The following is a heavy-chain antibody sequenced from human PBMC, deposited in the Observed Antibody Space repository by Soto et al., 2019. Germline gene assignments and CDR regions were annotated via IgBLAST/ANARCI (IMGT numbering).Heavy chain of an antibody. CDR2: IIPIFGTA. Sequence: ISWVRQAPEQGLEWMGGIIPIFGTANYAQKFQGRVTITADESTSTAYMELSSLRSEDTAVYYCATTHHSPLIAAAGTYESAFDYWRQRTLVTVS. D-gene: IGHD6-13*01. J-gene: IGHJ4*02. CDR3: ATTHHSPLIAAAGTYESAFDY. V-gene: IGHV1-69*01.